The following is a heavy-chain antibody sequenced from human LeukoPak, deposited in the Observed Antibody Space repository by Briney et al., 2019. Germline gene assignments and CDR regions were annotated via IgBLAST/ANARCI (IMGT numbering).Heavy chain of an antibody. Sequence: PGGSLRLSCAASGFTFTYYHMHWVRQAPGKGLEWVSYINSRSTTLHYADSVKGRFTISRDNAMNSQYLEINSLRAEDTAVYYCARGTYSSGWLEFSDFDFWGQGILVTVSS. D-gene: IGHD6-19*01. CDR3: ARGTYSSGWLEFSDFDF. V-gene: IGHV3-48*01. CDR1: GFTFTYYH. J-gene: IGHJ4*02. CDR2: INSRSTTL.